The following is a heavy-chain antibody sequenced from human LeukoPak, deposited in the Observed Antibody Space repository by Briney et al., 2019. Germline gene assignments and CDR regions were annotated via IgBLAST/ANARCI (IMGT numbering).Heavy chain of an antibody. D-gene: IGHD5-18*01. CDR2: ISSSGSTI. CDR3: ARQRGYSYVY. CDR1: GFTFSSYE. J-gene: IGHJ4*02. V-gene: IGHV3-48*03. Sequence: PGGSLRLSCAASGFTFSSYEMNWVRQAPGKGLEWVSYISSSGSTIYYAASVKGRFTISRDNAKNSLYLQMNSLRAEDTAVYYCARQRGYSYVYWGQGTLVTVSS.